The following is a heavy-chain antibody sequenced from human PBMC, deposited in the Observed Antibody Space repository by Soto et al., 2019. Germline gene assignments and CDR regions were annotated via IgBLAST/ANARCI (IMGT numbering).Heavy chain of an antibody. CDR3: ARGTAGDFWSGYYPSTYMDV. CDR2: INPNSGGT. D-gene: IGHD3-3*01. V-gene: IGHV1-2*04. CDR1: GYTFTGYY. Sequence: ASVKVSCKASGYTFTGYYMHWVRQAPGQGLEWMGWINPNSGGTNYAQKFQGWVTMTRDTSISTAYMELSRLRSDDTAVYYCARGTAGDFWSGYYPSTYMDVWGKGTTVTVSS. J-gene: IGHJ6*03.